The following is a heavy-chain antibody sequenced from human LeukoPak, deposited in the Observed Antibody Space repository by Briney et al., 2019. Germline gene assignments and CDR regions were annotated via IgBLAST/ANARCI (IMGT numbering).Heavy chain of an antibody. Sequence: PGGSLRLSCAASGFTFSTYEMNWVRQAPGKGLEWISYISSSGSTIYYADSVKGRFTISRDNAKNSLYLQMNSLRVEDTAIYYCARDRGGNSGSLEYWGQGSLVTVSS. CDR3: ARDRGGNSGSLEY. CDR2: ISSSGSTI. CDR1: GFTFSTYE. J-gene: IGHJ4*02. D-gene: IGHD2/OR15-2a*01. V-gene: IGHV3-48*03.